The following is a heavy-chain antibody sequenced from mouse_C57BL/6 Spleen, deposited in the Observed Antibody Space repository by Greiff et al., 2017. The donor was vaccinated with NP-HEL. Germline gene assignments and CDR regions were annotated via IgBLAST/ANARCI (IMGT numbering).Heavy chain of an antibody. CDR3: ARTSYGYDPWFAY. J-gene: IGHJ3*01. CDR1: GFTFSDYG. CDR2: ISSGSSTI. V-gene: IGHV5-17*01. D-gene: IGHD2-2*01. Sequence: EVKLMESGGGLVKPGGSLKLSCAASGFTFSDYGMHWVRQAPEKGLEWVAYISSGSSTIYYADTVKGRFTISRDNAKNTLLLQMTRLRSEDTAMYYGARTSYGYDPWFAYWGQGTLVTVSA.